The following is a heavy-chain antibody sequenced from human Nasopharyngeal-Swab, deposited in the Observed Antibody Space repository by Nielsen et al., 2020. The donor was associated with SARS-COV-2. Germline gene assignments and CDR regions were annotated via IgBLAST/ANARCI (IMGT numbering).Heavy chain of an antibody. V-gene: IGHV4-34*01. Sequence: SETLSLTCSVSGGSFNGFYWNWIRQPPGKGLEWIGAINHNERTNYTPSLKSRVTLSVDTSTNQVSLKLHSLTATDTAVYYCARAGRVGDAYTGLDVWGQGTTVTVSS. J-gene: IGHJ6*02. CDR2: INHNERT. CDR3: ARAGRVGDAYTGLDV. D-gene: IGHD5-24*01. CDR1: GGSFNGFY.